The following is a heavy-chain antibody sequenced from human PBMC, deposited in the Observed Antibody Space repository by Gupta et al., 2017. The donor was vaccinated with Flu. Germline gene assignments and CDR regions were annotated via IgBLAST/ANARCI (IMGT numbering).Heavy chain of an antibody. D-gene: IGHD6-19*01. CDR2: IVVGSGNT. J-gene: IGHJ3*02. V-gene: IGHV1-58*02. CDR3: AADKYSSGIAFDI. Sequence: QMQLVQSGPEVKKPGTSVKVCCKASGFTFPSSAMQWVRQARGQRLEWIGWIVVGSGNTNYAQKFQERVTITRDMSTSTAYMELSSLRSEDTAVYYCAADKYSSGIAFDIWGQGTMVTVSS. CDR1: GFTFPSSA.